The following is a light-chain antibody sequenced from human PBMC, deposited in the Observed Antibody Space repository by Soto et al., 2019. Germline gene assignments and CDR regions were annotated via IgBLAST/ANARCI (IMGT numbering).Light chain of an antibody. CDR3: QSYDSSLSVPHVV. V-gene: IGLV1-40*01. Sequence: QSVLTQPPSVSGAPGQRVTISCTGSSSNIGAGYDVHWYQQLPGTAPKLLIYGNSNRPSGVPDRFSGSKSGTSASLAITGLQTEDEADYYCQSYDSSLSVPHVVLGGGTKVTVL. CDR1: SSNIGAGYD. CDR2: GNS. J-gene: IGLJ2*01.